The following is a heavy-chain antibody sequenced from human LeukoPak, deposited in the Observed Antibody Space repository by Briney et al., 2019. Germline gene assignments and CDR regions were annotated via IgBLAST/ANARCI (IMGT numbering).Heavy chain of an antibody. CDR2: ISYDGSNK. CDR1: GFTFSSYA. D-gene: IGHD4-17*01. CDR3: AKTTHYGDYGMDV. Sequence: QPGRSLRLSCAASGFTFSSYAMHWVRQAPGKGLEWVAVISYDGSNKYYADSVKGRFTISRDNSKNTLYLQMNSLRAEDTAVYYCAKTTHYGDYGMDVWGQGTTVTVSS. J-gene: IGHJ6*02. V-gene: IGHV3-30-3*02.